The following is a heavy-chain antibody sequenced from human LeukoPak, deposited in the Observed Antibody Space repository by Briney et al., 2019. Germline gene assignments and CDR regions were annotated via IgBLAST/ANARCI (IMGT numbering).Heavy chain of an antibody. Sequence: TGGSLRLSCAASGFTFDDYAMHWVRQAPGKGLEWVSLISGDGGSTYYADSVKGRLTISRDNSKNSLYLQMNSLRTEDTALYYCAKDISFAMIVVVSVDAFDIWGQGTMVTVSS. CDR1: GFTFDDYA. J-gene: IGHJ3*02. D-gene: IGHD3-22*01. CDR3: AKDISFAMIVVVSVDAFDI. V-gene: IGHV3-43*02. CDR2: ISGDGGST.